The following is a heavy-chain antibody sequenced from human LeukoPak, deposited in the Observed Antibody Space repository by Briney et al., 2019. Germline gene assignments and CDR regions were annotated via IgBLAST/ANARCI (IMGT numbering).Heavy chain of an antibody. D-gene: IGHD3-10*01. CDR2: IYYSGST. CDR1: GGSISSGGYS. J-gene: IGHJ4*02. V-gene: IGHV4-30-4*07. Sequence: SQTLSLTCAVSGGSISSGGYSWSWIRQPPGKGLEWIGYIYYSGSTYYNPSLKSRVTISVDTSKNQVSLKLSSVTAADTAVYYCASRYYYGSGSYYPTQIIDYWGQGTLVTVSS. CDR3: ASRYYYGSGSYYPTQIIDY.